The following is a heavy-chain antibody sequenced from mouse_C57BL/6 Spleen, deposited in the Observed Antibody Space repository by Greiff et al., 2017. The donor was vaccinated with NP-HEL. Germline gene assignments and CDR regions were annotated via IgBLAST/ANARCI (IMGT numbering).Heavy chain of an antibody. D-gene: IGHD1-1*01. CDR3: ARGGFGYGRSYYFDY. V-gene: IGHV1-64*01. CDR1: GYTFTSYW. J-gene: IGHJ2*01. CDR2: IHPNSGST. Sequence: QVQLQQPGAELVKPGASVKLSCKASGYTFTSYWMHWVKQRPGQGLEWIGMIHPNSGSTNYNEKFKSKATLTVDKSSSTAYMQLSSLTSEDSAVYYWARGGFGYGRSYYFDYWGQGTTLTVSS.